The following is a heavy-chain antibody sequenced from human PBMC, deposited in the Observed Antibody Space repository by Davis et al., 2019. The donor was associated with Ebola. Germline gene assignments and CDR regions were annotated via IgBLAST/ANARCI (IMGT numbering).Heavy chain of an antibody. CDR1: GYSSSTYW. V-gene: IGHV5-10-1*01. CDR2: IDPSDSYT. J-gene: IGHJ6*03. Sequence: GESLKISCQGSGYSSSTYWITWVRQMPGKGLEWMGRIDPSDSYTKYSPSFQGHVTISADRSISTAYLQWSSLKASDTAMYYCARRFPMDVWGKGTTVTVSS. D-gene: IGHD3-10*01. CDR3: ARRFPMDV.